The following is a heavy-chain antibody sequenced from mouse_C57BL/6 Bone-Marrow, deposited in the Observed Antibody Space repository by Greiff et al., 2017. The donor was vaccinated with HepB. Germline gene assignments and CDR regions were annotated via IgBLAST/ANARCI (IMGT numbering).Heavy chain of an antibody. CDR1: GYTFTDYY. CDR3: AGRGDVCFSVYCFDY. J-gene: IGHJ2*01. V-gene: IGHV1-19*01. Sequence: VQLQQSGPVLVKPGASVKMSCKASGYTFTDYYMNWVKQSHGKSLEWIGVINPYNGGTSYNQKFKGKATLTVDKSSSTAYMELNSLTSEDSAVYYCAGRGDVCFSVYCFDYWGQGTTLTVSS. D-gene: IGHD3-1*01. CDR2: INPYNGGT.